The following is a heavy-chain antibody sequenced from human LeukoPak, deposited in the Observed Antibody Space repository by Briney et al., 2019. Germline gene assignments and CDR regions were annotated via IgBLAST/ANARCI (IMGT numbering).Heavy chain of an antibody. V-gene: IGHV3-13*01. Sequence: GGSLRLSCVASRLTFNNQDMHWVRQSAGKGLEWVSAIGVDDDTYYSASVKGRFTISRENARNSLYLQMNSLRAEDTAVYYCARERTRGCNGDICLDGFDIWGRGTKVTVSS. CDR2: IGVDDDT. D-gene: IGHD2-15*01. CDR1: RLTFNNQD. J-gene: IGHJ3*02. CDR3: ARERTRGCNGDICLDGFDI.